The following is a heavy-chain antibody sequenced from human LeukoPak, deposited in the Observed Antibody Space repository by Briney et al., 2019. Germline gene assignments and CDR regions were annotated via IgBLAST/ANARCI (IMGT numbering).Heavy chain of an antibody. CDR1: GGSISSGGYY. CDR3: ARGLAAAGDFDY. D-gene: IGHD6-13*01. V-gene: IGHV4-31*03. Sequence: PSQALSLTCTVSGGSISSGGYYWSWIRQHPGKGLEWIGYIYYSGSTYYNSSLKSRVTISVDTSKNQFSLKLSSVTAADTAVYYCARGLAAAGDFDYWGQGTLVTVSS. CDR2: IYYSGST. J-gene: IGHJ4*02.